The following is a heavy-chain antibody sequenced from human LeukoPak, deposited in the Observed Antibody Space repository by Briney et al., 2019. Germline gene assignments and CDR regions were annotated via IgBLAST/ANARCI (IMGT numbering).Heavy chain of an antibody. CDR3: AASLWFGINPEY. D-gene: IGHD3-10*01. CDR2: IYYSGST. CDR1: SGSMNSNNYY. V-gene: IGHV4-39*01. J-gene: IGHJ4*02. Sequence: SDTLSLTCTVSSGSMNSNNYYWGWIRQPPGKGLEWIGSIYYSGSTYYNPSLKSRVTISVDSSNNHVYLTLNSVTAADTAVYYCAASLWFGINPEYWGQGTLVTVSS.